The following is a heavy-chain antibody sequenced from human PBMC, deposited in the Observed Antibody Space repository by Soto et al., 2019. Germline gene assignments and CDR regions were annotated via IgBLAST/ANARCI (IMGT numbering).Heavy chain of an antibody. Sequence: ETLSLTCTVSGGSVSSGSYYWSWLRQPPGKGLEWIGYIYYSGSTNYNPSLMSRVTISVDTSKNQFSLKLSSVTAADTAVYSCAFIVAYCVGECYDYWGQGTLVTVSS. CDR2: IYYSGST. CDR1: GGSVSSGSYY. J-gene: IGHJ4*02. D-gene: IGHD2-21*01. CDR3: AFIVAYCVGECYDY. V-gene: IGHV4-61*01.